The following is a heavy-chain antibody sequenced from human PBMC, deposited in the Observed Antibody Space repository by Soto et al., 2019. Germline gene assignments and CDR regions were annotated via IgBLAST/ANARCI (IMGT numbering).Heavy chain of an antibody. CDR2: IYYTGTT. CDR1: GTSIRGYY. J-gene: IGHJ4*02. CDR3: AREVSSFGSNHFDS. Sequence: QVQLQESGPGLIKPSETLSVTCSVSGTSIRGYYWTWIRQPPGKGLEWIGYIYYTGTTKYNPSLKSRVTISVDTSKNPFSLRLNSVPAADTAVYYCAREVSSFGSNHFDSWGQGALVTVSS. V-gene: IGHV4-59*01. D-gene: IGHD3-10*01.